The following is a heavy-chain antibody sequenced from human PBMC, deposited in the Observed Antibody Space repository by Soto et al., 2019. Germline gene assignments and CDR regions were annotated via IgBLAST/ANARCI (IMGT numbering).Heavy chain of an antibody. CDR3: ARILGLRYFDWPIWGDY. Sequence: QVQLQQWGAGLLKPSETLSLTCAVYGGSFSGYYWSWIRQPPGKGLEWIGEINHSGSTNYNPSLKSRVTISVDTSKNQFSLKLSSVTAADTAVYYCARILGLRYFDWPIWGDYWGQGTLVTVSS. V-gene: IGHV4-34*01. D-gene: IGHD3-9*01. J-gene: IGHJ4*02. CDR1: GGSFSGYY. CDR2: INHSGST.